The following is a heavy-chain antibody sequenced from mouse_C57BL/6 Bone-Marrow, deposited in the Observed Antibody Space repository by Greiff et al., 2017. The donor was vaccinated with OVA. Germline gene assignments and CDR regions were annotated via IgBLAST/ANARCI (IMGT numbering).Heavy chain of an antibody. Sequence: QVQLQQSGPELVKPGASVKISCKASGYTFTDYYINWVKQRPGQGLEWIGWIFPGSGSPYSNEKIKGKATLTVDKSSSTAYMLLSSLTSGDSAVYVCARAGFYGYDGVDYWGQGTTLTVSS. CDR1: GYTFTDYY. V-gene: IGHV1-75*01. J-gene: IGHJ2*01. CDR2: IFPGSGSP. CDR3: ARAGFYGYDGVDY. D-gene: IGHD2-2*01.